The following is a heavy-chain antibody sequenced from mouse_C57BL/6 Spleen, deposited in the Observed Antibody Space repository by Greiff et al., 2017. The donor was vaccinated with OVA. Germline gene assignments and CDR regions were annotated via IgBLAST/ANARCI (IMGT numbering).Heavy chain of an antibody. V-gene: IGHV1-52*01. CDR3: ARNYGSSLLAMDY. J-gene: IGHJ4*01. CDR2: IDPSDSET. D-gene: IGHD1-1*01. CDR1: GYTFTSYW. Sequence: QVQLQQPGAELVRPGSSVKLSCKASGYTFTSYWMHWVKQRPIQGLEWIGNIDPSDSETHYNQKFKDKATLTVDKSSSTAYMQRSSLTSEDSAVYYCARNYGSSLLAMDYWGQGTSVTVSS.